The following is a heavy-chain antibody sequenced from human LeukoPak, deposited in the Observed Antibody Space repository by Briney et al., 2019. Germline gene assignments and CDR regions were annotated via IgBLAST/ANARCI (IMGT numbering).Heavy chain of an antibody. D-gene: IGHD3-9*01. J-gene: IGHJ3*02. CDR3: ARTIGSKNAFDI. CDR2: ISTDGTST. CDR1: GFTFSTYW. Sequence: GGSLRLSCAASGFTFSTYWMHLVRQAPGKGLVWVSRISTDGTSTNYADSVKGRFTISRDNGNNTLYLQMNSLRAEDTAVYYCARTIGSKNAFDIWGQGTMVTVSS. V-gene: IGHV3-74*01.